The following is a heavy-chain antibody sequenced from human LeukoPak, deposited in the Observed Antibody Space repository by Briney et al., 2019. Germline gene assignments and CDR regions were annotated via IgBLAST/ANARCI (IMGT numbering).Heavy chain of an antibody. D-gene: IGHD3-10*02. J-gene: IGHJ4*02. CDR3: AREGGGTLGPGSYWDY. CDR2: IYSSGDT. Sequence: SETLSLTCTASGGSISNYYWSWIRQPAGEGLEWIGRIYSSGDTNYNPSLKSRVTISADKSKNQFSLKLSSVTATDTAVYYCAREGGGTLGPGSYWDYWGQGTLVTVSS. CDR1: GGSISNYY. V-gene: IGHV4-4*07.